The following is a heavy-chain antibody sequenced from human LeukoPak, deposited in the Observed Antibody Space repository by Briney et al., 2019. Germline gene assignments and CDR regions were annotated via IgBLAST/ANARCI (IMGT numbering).Heavy chain of an antibody. D-gene: IGHD5-12*01. CDR2: ISAYNGNT. CDR3: ARDGYSGYDPYCYYMDV. Sequence: ASVKVSCKASGYTFTSYGISWVRQAPGQGLEWMGWISAYNGNTNYAQKLQGRVTMTTDTSTSTAYMELRSLRSDDTAVYYCARDGYSGYDPYCYYMDVWGKGTTVTVSS. V-gene: IGHV1-18*01. CDR1: GYTFTSYG. J-gene: IGHJ6*03.